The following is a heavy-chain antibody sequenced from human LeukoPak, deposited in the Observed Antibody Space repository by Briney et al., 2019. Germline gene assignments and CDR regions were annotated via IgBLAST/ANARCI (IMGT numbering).Heavy chain of an antibody. CDR2: IYYSGST. CDR1: GGSISSYY. CDR3: ARENYYYYMDV. Sequence: SETLSLTCTVSGGSISSYYWSWIRQPPGKGLEWIGYIYYSGSTNYNPSLKSRVTISVDTSKNQFSLKLSSVTAADTAVYYCARENYYYYMDVWGKGTTVTVSS. V-gene: IGHV4-59*01. J-gene: IGHJ6*03.